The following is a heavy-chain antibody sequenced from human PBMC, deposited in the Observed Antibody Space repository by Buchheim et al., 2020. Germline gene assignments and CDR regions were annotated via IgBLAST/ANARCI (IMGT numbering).Heavy chain of an antibody. J-gene: IGHJ4*02. D-gene: IGHD3-9*01. V-gene: IGHV4-31*03. CDR1: GGPITSAGYY. CDR2: ISYSGTT. Sequence: QVHLQESCPGLVKPSETLSLTCTVSGGPITSAGYYWSCIRQFPGKGLEWIGYISYSGTTYYNPSLKSRVTLSVDTSKNQFSLTLCCVTGNNWGVYYSGRELYNIVSGEYVTCRFDYWGQGTL. CDR3: GRELYNIVSGEYVTCRFDY.